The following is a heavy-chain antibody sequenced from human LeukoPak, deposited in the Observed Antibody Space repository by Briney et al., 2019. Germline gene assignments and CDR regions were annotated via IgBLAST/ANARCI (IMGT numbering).Heavy chain of an antibody. D-gene: IGHD3-10*01. CDR1: GGSISSYY. Sequence: SETLSLTCTVSGGSISSYYWSWIRQPPGKGLEWIGEINHSGSTNYNPSLKSRVTISVDTSKNQFSLKLSSVTAADTAVYYCARRYWYYGSGRGAEPRYFDYWGQGTLVTVSS. CDR2: INHSGST. V-gene: IGHV4-34*01. J-gene: IGHJ4*02. CDR3: ARRYWYYGSGRGAEPRYFDY.